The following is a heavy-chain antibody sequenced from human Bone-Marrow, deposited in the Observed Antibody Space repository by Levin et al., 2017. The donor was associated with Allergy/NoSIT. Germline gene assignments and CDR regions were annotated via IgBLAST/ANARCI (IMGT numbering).Heavy chain of an antibody. Sequence: PSETLSLTCTVSGGSISSYYWSWIRQPPGKGLEWIGYIYYSGSTNYNPSLKSRVTISVDTSKNQFSLKLSSVTAADTAVYYCARDLQPGKLGYCSSTSGYAAWWFDPWGQGTLVTVSS. D-gene: IGHD2-2*01. J-gene: IGHJ5*02. CDR1: GGSISSYY. CDR2: IYYSGST. CDR3: ARDLQPGKLGYCSSTSGYAAWWFDP. V-gene: IGHV4-59*01.